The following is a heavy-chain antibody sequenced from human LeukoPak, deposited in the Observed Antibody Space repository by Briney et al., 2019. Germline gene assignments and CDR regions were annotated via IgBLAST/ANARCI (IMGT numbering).Heavy chain of an antibody. CDR1: GASFSSNSYC. Sequence: SQTLSLTCTVSGASFSSNSYCWSWIRQPAGRGLEYIGGIYTSGSTNYDPSLKSRVTISLDTSGNQFSLKLSSVTAADTAVYYCARDLRGRFWSGYSYYFDYWGQGTLVTVSS. J-gene: IGHJ4*02. CDR2: IYTSGST. CDR3: ARDLRGRFWSGYSYYFDY. V-gene: IGHV4-61*02. D-gene: IGHD3-3*01.